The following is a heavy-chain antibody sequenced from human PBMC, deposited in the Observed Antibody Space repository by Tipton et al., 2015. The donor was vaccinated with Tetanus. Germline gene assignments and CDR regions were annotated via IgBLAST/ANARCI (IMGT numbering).Heavy chain of an antibody. D-gene: IGHD3-10*01. V-gene: IGHV3-23*03. CDR2: SYSGGGYA. CDR1: GFTFNSYA. J-gene: IGHJ4*02. Sequence: SLRLSCAASGFTFNSYAMNWVRQAPGKGLEWVSVSYSGGGYAYYADSVEGRFTISRDNSKDTLYLQMNGLRADDTALYYCVKNVNYYGSQSYLDYWGQGTLVTVSS. CDR3: VKNVNYYGSQSYLDY.